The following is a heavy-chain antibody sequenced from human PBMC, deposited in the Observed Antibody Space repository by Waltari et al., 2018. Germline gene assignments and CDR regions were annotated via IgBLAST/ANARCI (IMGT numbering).Heavy chain of an antibody. CDR2: INSDGSST. D-gene: IGHD6-6*01. V-gene: IGHV3-74*01. J-gene: IGHJ4*02. CDR3: ARDHSSSLIDY. Sequence: VQLVESGGGVVQPGGSLRLSCAASGFTFSSYWMHWVRKAPGTGLVWVSRINSDGSSTSYADSVKGRFTISRDNAKNTLYLQMNSLRAEDTAVYYCARDHSSSLIDYWGQGTLVTVSS. CDR1: GFTFSSYW.